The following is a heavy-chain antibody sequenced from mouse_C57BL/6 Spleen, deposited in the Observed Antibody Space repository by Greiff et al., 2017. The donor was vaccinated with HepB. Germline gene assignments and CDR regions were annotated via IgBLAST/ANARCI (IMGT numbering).Heavy chain of an antibody. D-gene: IGHD2-1*01. J-gene: IGHJ2*01. CDR3: ARTGNYVGFDY. V-gene: IGHV1-69*01. CDR2: IDPSDSYT. CDR1: GYTFTSYW. Sequence: QVQLKQPGAELVMPGASVKLSCKASGYTFTSYWMHWVKQRPGQGLEWIGEIDPSDSYTNYNQKFKGKSTLTVDKSSSTAYMQLSSLTSEDSAVYYCARTGNYVGFDYWGQGTTLTVSS.